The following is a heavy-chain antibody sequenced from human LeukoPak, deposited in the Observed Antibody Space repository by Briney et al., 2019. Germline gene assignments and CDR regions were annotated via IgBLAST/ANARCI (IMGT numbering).Heavy chain of an antibody. Sequence: GGSLRLSCAASGFTFSSYAMSWVRQAPGKGLEWVSTISGRGGSTYYADSVQGRFTISRDNSKNTLYLQMNSLRAEDRAIYYCARGHMARGVIALLFDYWGQGTLVTVSS. D-gene: IGHD3-10*01. CDR1: GFTFSSYA. CDR2: ISGRGGST. CDR3: ARGHMARGVIALLFDY. J-gene: IGHJ4*02. V-gene: IGHV3-23*01.